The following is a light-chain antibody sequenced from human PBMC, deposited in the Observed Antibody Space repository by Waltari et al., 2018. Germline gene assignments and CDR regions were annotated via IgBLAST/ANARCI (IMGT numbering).Light chain of an antibody. J-gene: IGKJ2*01. Sequence: IQMTQSPSTLSASIGDRVTLTCRASQRITMWLAWYQPKPGKAPKLLIYKGSTLEVGVPSRFSGSGSETEFTFTISRLQPDDFATYHCQQNHSYPYTFGQGTKLEIK. V-gene: IGKV1-5*03. CDR1: QRITMW. CDR3: QQNHSYPYT. CDR2: KGS.